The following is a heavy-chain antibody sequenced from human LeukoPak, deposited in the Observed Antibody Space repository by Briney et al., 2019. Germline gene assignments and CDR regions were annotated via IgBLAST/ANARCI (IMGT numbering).Heavy chain of an antibody. CDR3: ARLRKAMVQRRNYYYYYYMDV. D-gene: IGHD5-18*01. CDR2: INHSGST. J-gene: IGHJ6*03. CDR1: GGSFSGYY. Sequence: PSETLSLTCAVYGGSFSGYYWSWIRRPPGKGLEWIGEINHSGSTNYNPSLKSRVTISVDTSKNQFSLKLSFVTAADTAVYYCARLRKAMVQRRNYYYYYYMDVWGKGTTVTVSS. V-gene: IGHV4-34*01.